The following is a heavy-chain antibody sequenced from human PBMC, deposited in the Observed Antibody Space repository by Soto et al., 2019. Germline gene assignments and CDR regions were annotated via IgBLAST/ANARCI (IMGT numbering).Heavy chain of an antibody. CDR2: IYYSGST. J-gene: IGHJ6*02. V-gene: IGHV4-30-4*01. CDR1: GGSIRSGDYY. Sequence: SENLSLTCTVSGGSIRSGDYYWSWIRQPPGKGLEWIGYIYYSGSTYYNPSLKSRVTISVDTSKNQFSLKLSSVTAADTAVYYCAIDRVSSSEYYYYGMDVWGQGTKLT. D-gene: IGHD6-6*01. CDR3: AIDRVSSSEYYYYGMDV.